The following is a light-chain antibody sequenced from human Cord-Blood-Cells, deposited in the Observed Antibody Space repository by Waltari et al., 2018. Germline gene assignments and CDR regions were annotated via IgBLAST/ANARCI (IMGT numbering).Light chain of an antibody. CDR2: SAS. Sequence: EIVMTQSPATLSVSPGESATLSCRASQSVSSNLAWYQQKPGQAPMLRIYSASTRATGIPARFSCSGSGTEFTLTISSLQSEGLAVYYCQQYNNWPPLTFGGGTKVEIK. J-gene: IGKJ4*01. CDR1: QSVSSN. CDR3: QQYNNWPPLT. V-gene: IGKV3-15*01.